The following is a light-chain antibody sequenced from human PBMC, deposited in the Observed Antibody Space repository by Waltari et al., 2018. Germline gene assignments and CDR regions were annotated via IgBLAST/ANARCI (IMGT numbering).Light chain of an antibody. V-gene: IGKV3-15*01. CDR3: QQYDNWLGT. J-gene: IGKJ1*01. Sequence: EIEMTQSPETLTGFLGERATLSCRASQSIRSNLAWYQHKPGQAPRLLIYGASTRATGIPARFSGSGSGTDFTLTISSLQSEDFAVYFCQQYDNWLGTFGQGTKVEIK. CDR1: QSIRSN. CDR2: GAS.